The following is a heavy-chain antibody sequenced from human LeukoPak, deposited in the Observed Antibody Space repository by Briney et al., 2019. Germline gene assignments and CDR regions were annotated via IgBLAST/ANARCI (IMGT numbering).Heavy chain of an antibody. CDR3: ARDCSSTSCSYYYMDV. D-gene: IGHD2-2*01. V-gene: IGHV3-7*01. CDR1: GLTFRSYW. CDR2: INQEGSEK. Sequence: GGSLRLSCVVSGLTFRSYWMSWVRQAPGKGLEWVANINQEGSEKYFVDSVKGRFTTSRDNAKNSLHLQINMLRAEDTAVYYCARDCSSTSCSYYYMDVWGKGTTVTVSS. J-gene: IGHJ6*03.